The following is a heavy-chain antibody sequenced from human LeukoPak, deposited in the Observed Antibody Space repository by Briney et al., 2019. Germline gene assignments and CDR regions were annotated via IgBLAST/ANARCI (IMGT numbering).Heavy chain of an antibody. V-gene: IGHV3-30*18. Sequence: GGSLRLSCAASGFTFSSYAMHWVRQAPGKGPEWVATISYDGRNEHYSDSVKGRFTISRDNSKDTLFLQMDNLKAEDTAVYYCAKDRELLWFGELVDYWGQGTLVTVSS. D-gene: IGHD3-10*01. CDR1: GFTFSSYA. CDR2: ISYDGRNE. J-gene: IGHJ4*02. CDR3: AKDRELLWFGELVDY.